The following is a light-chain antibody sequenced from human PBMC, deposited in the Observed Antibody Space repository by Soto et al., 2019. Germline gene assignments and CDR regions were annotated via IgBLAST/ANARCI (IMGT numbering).Light chain of an antibody. Sequence: EIVMTQSPATLSVSPGGSATLSCRASQSINKNLAWNQQRPGQAPRLLIYGASTKATGIPARFSGRVSGTDFTLTISRLQSEDVAVYYCHQYNDWAPFTFGPGNKVDIK. V-gene: IGKV3-15*01. J-gene: IGKJ3*01. CDR1: QSINKN. CDR2: GAS. CDR3: HQYNDWAPFT.